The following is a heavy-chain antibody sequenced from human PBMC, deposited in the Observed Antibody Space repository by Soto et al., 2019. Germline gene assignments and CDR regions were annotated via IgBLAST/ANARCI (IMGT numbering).Heavy chain of an antibody. CDR1: GFTSSSYA. CDR2: ISGSGGGT. V-gene: IGHV3-23*01. J-gene: IGHJ4*02. CDR3: AKGRQSTVRGEFDY. Sequence: EVQLLESGGGLVQPGGSLRLSCAASGFTSSSYAMSWVRQAPGMGLEWVSSISGSGGGTYNADSVKGRFTISRDNSKTTLYLQMNSLRAEDTAVYYCAKGRQSTVRGEFDYWGQGTLVTVSS. D-gene: IGHD4-17*01.